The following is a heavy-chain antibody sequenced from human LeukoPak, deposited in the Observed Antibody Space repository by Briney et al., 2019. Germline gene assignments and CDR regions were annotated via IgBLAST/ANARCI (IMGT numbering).Heavy chain of an antibody. CDR3: ARHGDYDSSAYYYDY. Sequence: SETLSLTCAVYGGSFSGYYWSWIRQPPGKGLEWIGENNHSGSTNYNASLKGRVTMSVDKSKNQFSLKLTSVTAADTAMYYCARHGDYDSSAYYYDYWGQGTLVIVSS. CDR2: NNHSGST. V-gene: IGHV4-34*01. D-gene: IGHD3-22*01. CDR1: GGSFSGYY. J-gene: IGHJ4*02.